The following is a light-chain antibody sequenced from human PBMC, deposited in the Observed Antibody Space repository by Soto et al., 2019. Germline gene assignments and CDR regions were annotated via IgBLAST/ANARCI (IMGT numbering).Light chain of an antibody. CDR2: GSS. CDR1: QGISTF. J-gene: IGKJ1*01. Sequence: DIQMTQSPSSLSASVVDRVTITCRASQGISTFLAWYQQKPGKVPKLLIYGSSTLQSGVPSRFSGSGSGTDFTLTISSLQPEDVATYYCQKYDSDPRTFGQGTKVDIK. V-gene: IGKV1-27*01. CDR3: QKYDSDPRT.